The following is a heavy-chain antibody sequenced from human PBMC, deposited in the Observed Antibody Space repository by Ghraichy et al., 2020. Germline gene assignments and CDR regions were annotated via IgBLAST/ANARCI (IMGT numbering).Heavy chain of an antibody. D-gene: IGHD2-2*01. J-gene: IGHJ5*02. CDR1: GGTFSSHA. Sequence: SVKVSCKASGGTFSSHASSWVRQAPGQGLEWMGGIIPIFGTANYAQKFQGRVTITADESTSTAYMELSSLRSEDTAVYYCARAGCSSTSCYEMDWFDPWGQVTLVTVSS. CDR2: IIPIFGTA. CDR3: ARAGCSSTSCYEMDWFDP. V-gene: IGHV1-69*13.